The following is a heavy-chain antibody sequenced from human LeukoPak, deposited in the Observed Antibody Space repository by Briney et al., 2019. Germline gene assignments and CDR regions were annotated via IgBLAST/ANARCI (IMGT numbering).Heavy chain of an antibody. CDR1: GFTFRTSA. CDR3: AKKTPGIHPFDS. Sequence: LPGGSLRLSCAASGFTFRTSAFSWVRQSPGRGLEWVSTVGTDSDTYYADSVKGRFTISRDNSKNTVYLQMTGLRADDTAVYYCAKKTPGIHPFDSWGQGTLVTVS. D-gene: IGHD6-13*01. CDR2: VGTDSDT. V-gene: IGHV3-23*01. J-gene: IGHJ4*02.